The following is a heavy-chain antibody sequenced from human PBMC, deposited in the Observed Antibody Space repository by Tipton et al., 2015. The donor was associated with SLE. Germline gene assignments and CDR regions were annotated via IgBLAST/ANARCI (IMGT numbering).Heavy chain of an antibody. CDR1: GFTFSSYA. Sequence: SLRLSCAASGFTFSSYAMHWVRQAPGKGLEWVAVISYDGSNKYYADSVKGRFTISRDNSKNTLYLQMNSLRAEDTAVYYCAKDREWELLNIKWDAFDIWGQGTMVTVSS. CDR3: AKDREWELLNIKWDAFDI. D-gene: IGHD1-26*01. CDR2: ISYDGSNK. J-gene: IGHJ3*02. V-gene: IGHV3-30*04.